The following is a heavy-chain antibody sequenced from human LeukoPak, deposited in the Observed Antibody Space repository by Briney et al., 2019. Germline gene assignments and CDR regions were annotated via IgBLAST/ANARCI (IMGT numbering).Heavy chain of an antibody. CDR3: ARTRDLGPDY. V-gene: IGHV6-1*01. J-gene: IGHJ4*02. Sequence: SQTLSLTCAVSGDSVSSNSAAWNWIRQSPSRGLEWLGRTYYRSKWYYHYAVSMKSRITINPDTSKNQFSLHLNSVTPEDTAVYYCARTRDLGPDYWGQGTLVTVSS. D-gene: IGHD1-26*01. CDR1: GDSVSSNSAA. CDR2: TYYRSKWYY.